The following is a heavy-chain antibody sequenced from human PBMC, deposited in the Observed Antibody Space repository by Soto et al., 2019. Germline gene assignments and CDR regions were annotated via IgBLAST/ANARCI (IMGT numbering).Heavy chain of an antibody. D-gene: IGHD6-13*01. Sequence: SVKVSCKASGGTFSSYAISWVRQAPGQGLEWMGGIIPIFGTANYAQKFQGRVTITADKSTSTAYMELSGLRSEDTAVYYCARERPGIAAAGSGNYYYYGMDVWGQGTTVTVSS. CDR1: GGTFSSYA. CDR2: IIPIFGTA. CDR3: ARERPGIAAAGSGNYYYYGMDV. V-gene: IGHV1-69*06. J-gene: IGHJ6*02.